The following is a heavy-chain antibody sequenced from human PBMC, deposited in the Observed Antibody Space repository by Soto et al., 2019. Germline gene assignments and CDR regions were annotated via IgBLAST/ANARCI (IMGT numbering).Heavy chain of an antibody. V-gene: IGHV4-31*03. J-gene: IGHJ3*02. CDR2: IYYSGST. CDR3: ARLIGLGELSALYAFDI. CDR1: GGSISSGGYY. Sequence: QVQLQESGPGLLKPSQTLSLTCTVSGGSISSGGYYWSWIRQHPGKGLEWIGYIYYSGSTYYNPSLKSRVTISVDTSKNQCSLKLGSVTAADTAVYYCARLIGLGELSALYAFDIWGQGTMVTVSS. D-gene: IGHD3-10*01.